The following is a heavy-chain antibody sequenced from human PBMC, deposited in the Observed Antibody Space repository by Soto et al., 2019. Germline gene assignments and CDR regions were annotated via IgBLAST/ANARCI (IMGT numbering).Heavy chain of an antibody. CDR3: ARDPLGATHFDY. V-gene: IGHV4-59*01. CDR1: DSISTYY. J-gene: IGHJ4*02. Sequence: SETLSLSCTVDSISTYYWNWIRQTPGKGLEWIGYIYYLGRTNYNRSLKSRVTISIDMSKNQFSLRLNSVTAADTAVYYCARDPLGATHFDYWGQGALVTVS. CDR2: IYYLGRT. D-gene: IGHD1-26*01.